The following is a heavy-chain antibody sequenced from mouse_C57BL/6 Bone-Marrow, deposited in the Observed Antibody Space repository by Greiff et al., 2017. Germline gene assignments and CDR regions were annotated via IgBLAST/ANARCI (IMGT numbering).Heavy chain of an antibody. D-gene: IGHD2-13*01. CDR3: ARSPPPYYDDSYYAMGY. CDR1: GYTFTDYY. CDR2: FYPGSGNT. J-gene: IGHJ4*01. Sequence: QVQLQQSGAELVRPGASVKLSCKASGYTFTDYYINWVKQRPGQGLEGIARFYPGSGNTYYNEKFKGKATLTAAKSSSAAYMQLSSLTSEDSAVFFCARSPPPYYDDSYYAMGYWGQGTSVTVSS. V-gene: IGHV1-76*01.